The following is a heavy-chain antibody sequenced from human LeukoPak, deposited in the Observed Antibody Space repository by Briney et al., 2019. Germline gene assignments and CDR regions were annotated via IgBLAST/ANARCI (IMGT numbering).Heavy chain of an antibody. CDR1: GFTFSSYE. CDR2: ISSSGRTI. J-gene: IGHJ6*02. D-gene: IGHD1-20*01. CDR3: ARGSLTGEYGMDV. V-gene: IGHV3-48*03. Sequence: PGGSLRLSCAASGFTFSSYEMNWVRQAPGKGLEWISYISSSGRTIYYADSVKGRFTISRDNAKNSLYLQMNSLRVDDTAVYYCARGSLTGEYGMDVWGQGTTVTVSS.